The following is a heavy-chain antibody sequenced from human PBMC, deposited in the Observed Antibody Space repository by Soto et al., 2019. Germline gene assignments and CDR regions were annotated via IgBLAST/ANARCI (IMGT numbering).Heavy chain of an antibody. V-gene: IGHV3-30*18. CDR3: AKERTAKAAAEFDY. J-gene: IGHJ4*02. CDR1: GFTFSTYG. Sequence: QVQLVESGGGVVQPGRSLRLSCAASGFTFSTYGMHWVRQAPGKGLEWVAVISYDGNVKFYADSVKGRFTISRDNSKNTLYLQMNSLRTEDTAIYYCAKERTAKAAAEFDYWGQGTLVTVSS. CDR2: ISYDGNVK. D-gene: IGHD6-25*01.